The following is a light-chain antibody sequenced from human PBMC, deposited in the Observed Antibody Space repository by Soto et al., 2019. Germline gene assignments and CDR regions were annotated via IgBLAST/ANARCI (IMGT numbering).Light chain of an antibody. V-gene: IGLV2-14*02. Sequence: ALTQPASVSGSPGQSITISCTGTTTDVGNYNLVSWFQHHPDKAPKLLLYGVTNRPSGVSYRFSGSKSDYTASLTISGLQAEDEADYYCSSYSTSFFYVFGTGTKVTVL. CDR2: GVT. J-gene: IGLJ1*01. CDR1: TTDVGNYNL. CDR3: SSYSTSFFYV.